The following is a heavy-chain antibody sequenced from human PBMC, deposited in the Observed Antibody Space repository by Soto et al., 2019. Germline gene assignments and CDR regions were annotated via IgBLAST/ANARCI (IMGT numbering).Heavy chain of an antibody. D-gene: IGHD3-22*01. V-gene: IGHV1-69*01. CDR3: ARGPLYDSSGYGDDYGMDV. J-gene: IGHJ6*02. Sequence: QVQLVQSGAEVKKPGSSVKVSCKASGGTFSSYAISWVRQAPGQGLEWMGGIIPIFGTANYAQKFQGRVTFTADESTSTXXXXXXXXXXXXTXVYYCARGPLYDSSGYGDDYGMDVWGQGTTVTVSS. CDR1: GGTFSSYA. CDR2: IIPIFGTA.